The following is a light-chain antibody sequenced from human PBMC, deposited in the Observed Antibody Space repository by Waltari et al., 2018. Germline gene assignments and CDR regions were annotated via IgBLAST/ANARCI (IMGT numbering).Light chain of an antibody. V-gene: IGLV3-21*04. CDR2: YNR. CDR3: QLWDASAVF. CDR1: NIGTQR. J-gene: IGLJ2*01. Sequence: SYVLTQPPSLSVAPGQTARITCGGNNIGTQRVHWCQQKKPGQAPGLVINYNRDRPSGIPDRFSGSNSGNTATLTISGVEAGDEADYYCQLWDASAVFFGGGTKLTVL.